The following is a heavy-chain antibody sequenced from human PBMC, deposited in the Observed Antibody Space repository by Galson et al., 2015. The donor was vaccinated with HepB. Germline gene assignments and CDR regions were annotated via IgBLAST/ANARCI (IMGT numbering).Heavy chain of an antibody. CDR1: GFTFSSYW. CDR2: IKQDGSEK. J-gene: IGHJ3*02. V-gene: IGHV3-7*03. CDR3: ARAAGTRSPLPTKYYYGSGSYRYDDAFDI. Sequence: SLRLSCAASGFTFSSYWMSWVRQAPGKGLEWVANIKQDGSEKYYVDSVKGRFTISRDNAKNSLYLQMNSLRAEDTAVYYCARAAGTRSPLPTKYYYGSGSYRYDDAFDIWGQGTMVTVSS. D-gene: IGHD3-10*01.